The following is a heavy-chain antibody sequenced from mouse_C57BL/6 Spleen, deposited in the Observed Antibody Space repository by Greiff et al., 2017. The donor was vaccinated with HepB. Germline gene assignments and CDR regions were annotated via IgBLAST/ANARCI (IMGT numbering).Heavy chain of an antibody. CDR3: ARGYGNYDY. D-gene: IGHD2-10*02. V-gene: IGHV5-17*01. J-gene: IGHJ2*01. Sequence: EVQLVESGGGLVKPGGSLKLSCAASGFTFSDYGMHWVRQAPEQGLEWVASISSGRSTIYYADTVKGRFTISRDNAKNTLFLQMTSLRSEDTAMYYCARGYGNYDYWGQGTTLTVSS. CDR1: GFTFSDYG. CDR2: ISSGRSTI.